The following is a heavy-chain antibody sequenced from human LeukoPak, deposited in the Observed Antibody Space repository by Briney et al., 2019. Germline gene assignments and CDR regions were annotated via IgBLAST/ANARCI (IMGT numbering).Heavy chain of an antibody. CDR3: AREFCCGSYDY. CDR2: IYYSGST. CDR1: VCSISSYY. V-gene: IGHV4-59*01. Sequence: SETLSLTCTVSVCSISSYYWSWLRQPPGKRLEWIGYIYYSGSTNYNPSLKSRVTMSLDTSKNQFSLKLSPVTAADTAVYYCAREFCCGSYDYWGQGTLVTVSS. J-gene: IGHJ4*02. D-gene: IGHD5-18*01.